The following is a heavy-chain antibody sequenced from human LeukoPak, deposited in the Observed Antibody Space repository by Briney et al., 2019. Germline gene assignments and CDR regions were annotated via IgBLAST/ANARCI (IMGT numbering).Heavy chain of an antibody. Sequence: PSETLSLTCTVSGGSISSYYWSWIRQPPGKGLGWIGYIYYSGSTNYNPSLKSRVTISVDTSKNQFSLKLSSVTAADTAVYYCARRGHLTLFDYWGQGTLVTVSS. CDR2: IYYSGST. CDR1: GGSISSYY. V-gene: IGHV4-59*08. J-gene: IGHJ4*02. CDR3: ARRGHLTLFDY. D-gene: IGHD3-16*01.